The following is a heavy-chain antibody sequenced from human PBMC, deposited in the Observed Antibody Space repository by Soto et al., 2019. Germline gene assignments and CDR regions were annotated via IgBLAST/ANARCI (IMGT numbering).Heavy chain of an antibody. CDR1: GGSISTYY. V-gene: IGHV4-4*07. J-gene: IGHJ2*01. Sequence: QVQLQESGPGLVKPSETLSLTCTVSGGSISTYYWSWIRQPAGKGLEWIGRIYSGGSTNYNPSLKSRVSMSVDTSKNQFSLKLSSVTAADTAVYYCAKGHRDDLVGATTGGWYFDLWGRGTLVTVSS. D-gene: IGHD1-26*01. CDR3: AKGHRDDLVGATTGGWYFDL. CDR2: IYSGGST.